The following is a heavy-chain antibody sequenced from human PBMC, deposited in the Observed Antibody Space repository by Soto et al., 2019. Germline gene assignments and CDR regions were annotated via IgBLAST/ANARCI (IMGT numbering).Heavy chain of an antibody. CDR2: IYNEFT. Sequence: EVQLVESGGGLVQPGGSLRLSCVASGFTVTEIYMNWVRQAPGKGLEWVSVIYNEFTDYADSVRGRFSISTDSSKNALYLQMNSLRAADSAVYYGLREPRYCSGGSCSIMGNAFDIWGQGTMVTVSS. D-gene: IGHD2-15*01. V-gene: IGHV3-66*01. CDR3: LREPRYCSGGSCSIMGNAFDI. J-gene: IGHJ3*02. CDR1: GFTVTEIY.